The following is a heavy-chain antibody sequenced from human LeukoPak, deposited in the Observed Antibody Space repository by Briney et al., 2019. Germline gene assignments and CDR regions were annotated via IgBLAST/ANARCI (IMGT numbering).Heavy chain of an antibody. J-gene: IGHJ3*02. V-gene: IGHV3-30*02. D-gene: IGHD6-6*01. Sequence: PGGSLRLSCAASGFTFSSYGMHWVRQAPGKGLEWVAFIRYDGSNKYYADSVKGRFTISRDNSKNTLYLQMNSLRAEDTAVYYCAKDARIAARRGEAFDIWGQGTMVTVSS. CDR2: IRYDGSNK. CDR1: GFTFSSYG. CDR3: AKDARIAARRGEAFDI.